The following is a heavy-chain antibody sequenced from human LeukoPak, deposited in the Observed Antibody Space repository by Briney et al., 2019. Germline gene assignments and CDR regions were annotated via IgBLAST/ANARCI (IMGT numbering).Heavy chain of an antibody. CDR2: IYYSGST. V-gene: IGHV4-59*01. CDR1: GGSISSYY. D-gene: IGHD3-22*01. CDR3: AREDSSAWYSFDY. Sequence: SETLFLTCNVSGGSISSYYWSWIRQPPGKGLEWIGYIYYSGSTNYNPSLKSRLTISVDTSKNQFSLNLTSVTAADTAIYYCAREDSSAWYSFDYWGQGTLVTVSS. J-gene: IGHJ4*02.